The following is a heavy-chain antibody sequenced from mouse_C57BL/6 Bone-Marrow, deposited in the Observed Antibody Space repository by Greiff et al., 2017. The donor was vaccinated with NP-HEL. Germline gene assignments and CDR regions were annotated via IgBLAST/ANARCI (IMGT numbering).Heavy chain of an antibody. CDR2: INPNNGGT. CDR1: GYTFTDYY. Sequence: VQLQQSGPELVKPGASVKISCKASGYTFTDYYMNWVKQSHGKSLEWIGDINPNNGGTSYNQKFKGKATLTVDKSSSTAYMELRSLTSEDSAVYHCAGVRWYFDVWGTGTTVTVSS. CDR3: AGVRWYFDV. D-gene: IGHD2-14*01. V-gene: IGHV1-26*01. J-gene: IGHJ1*03.